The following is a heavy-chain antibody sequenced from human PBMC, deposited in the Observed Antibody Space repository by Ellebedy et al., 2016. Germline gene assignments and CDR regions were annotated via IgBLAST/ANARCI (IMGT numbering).Heavy chain of an antibody. CDR2: IIPVLDIT. CDR1: GGSFSDYV. D-gene: IGHD3-22*01. J-gene: IGHJ4*02. V-gene: IGHV1-69*10. CDR3: AGADDTGYYGSSAYSDY. Sequence: SVKVSCKSSGGSFSDYVFSWVRQAPGQGLEWMGLIIPVLDITTYAQKFQGRLTITADKSTGTAYMELGSLTSEDTAVYYCAGADDTGYYGSSAYSDYWGQGTLVTVSS.